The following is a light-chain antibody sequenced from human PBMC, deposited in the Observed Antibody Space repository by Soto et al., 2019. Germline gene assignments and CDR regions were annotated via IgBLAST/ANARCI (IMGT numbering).Light chain of an antibody. CDR2: AAS. CDR1: QSISNY. Sequence: DFQMTQSPSSLSASVGDRVTITCRASQSISNYLNWYQQKPGKVPKLLIYAASSLQSGVPSRFSGSGSETDFTLTISSLQPEDFATYYCQQSYSSHWTFGQGTKVEIK. V-gene: IGKV1-39*01. CDR3: QQSYSSHWT. J-gene: IGKJ1*01.